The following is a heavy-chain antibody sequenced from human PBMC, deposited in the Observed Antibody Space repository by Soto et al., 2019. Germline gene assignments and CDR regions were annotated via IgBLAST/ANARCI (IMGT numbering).Heavy chain of an antibody. CDR1: GGTFSSYA. V-gene: IGHV1-69*13. CDR3: ARGAAYCGGDCYWTHFDY. J-gene: IGHJ4*02. CDR2: IIPIFGTA. D-gene: IGHD2-21*02. Sequence: SVKVSCKASGGTFSSYAISWVRQAPGQGLEWMGGIIPIFGTANYAQKFQGRVTITADESTSTAYMELSSLRSEDTAVYYCARGAAYCGGDCYWTHFDYWGQGTLVTVSS.